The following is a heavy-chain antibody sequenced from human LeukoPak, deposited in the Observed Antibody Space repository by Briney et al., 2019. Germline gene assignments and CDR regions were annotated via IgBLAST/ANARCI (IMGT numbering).Heavy chain of an antibody. CDR1: GFIFTDYW. Sequence: GGSLRLSCAASGFIFTDYWMYWVRQAPGRGLAWVAVIWYDGSNQYYADSVKGRFTISRDNSKNTLYLQMNSLRAEDTAVYYCARAHYDILTGYYGEFYYFDYWGQGTLVTVSS. D-gene: IGHD3-9*01. V-gene: IGHV3-33*07. CDR3: ARAHYDILTGYYGEFYYFDY. J-gene: IGHJ4*02. CDR2: IWYDGSNQ.